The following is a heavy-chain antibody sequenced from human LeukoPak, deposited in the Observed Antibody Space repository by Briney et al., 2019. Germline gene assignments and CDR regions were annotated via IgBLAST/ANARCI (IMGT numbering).Heavy chain of an antibody. CDR2: MNPNSGNT. V-gene: IGHV1-8*01. CDR1: GYTFTSYD. CDR3: ARGLYYYDSSGSRNGAFDI. D-gene: IGHD3-22*01. J-gene: IGHJ3*02. Sequence: GASVKVSCKASGYTFTSYDINWVRQATGQGLEWMGWMNPNSGNTGYAQKFQGRVTMTRNTSISTAYMELSSLRSEDTVVYYCARGLYYYDSSGSRNGAFDIWGQGTMVTVSS.